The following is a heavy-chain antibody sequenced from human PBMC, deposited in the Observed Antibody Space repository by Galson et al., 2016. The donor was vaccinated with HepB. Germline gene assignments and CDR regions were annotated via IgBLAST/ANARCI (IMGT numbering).Heavy chain of an antibody. CDR2: NSAYNGNT. Sequence: SVKVSCKASGYTFASSGITWVRQAPGQGLEWMGWNSAYNGNTNYARKFRGRVTMTTERFTTTAFMELRSLRSDDTAVYYCARNHGTYSSTGFDIWGQGTMVTVSS. CDR3: ARNHGTYSSTGFDI. J-gene: IGHJ3*02. CDR1: GYTFASSG. D-gene: IGHD1-26*01. V-gene: IGHV1-18*04.